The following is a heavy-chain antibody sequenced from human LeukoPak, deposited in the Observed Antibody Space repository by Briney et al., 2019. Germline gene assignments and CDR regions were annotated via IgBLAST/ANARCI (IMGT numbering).Heavy chain of an antibody. V-gene: IGHV4-59*11. D-gene: IGHD3-10*01. CDR2: IYSSAST. J-gene: IGHJ6*03. CDR1: GGSLSIHY. CDR3: ASDGSYHPPYYMDV. Sequence: PSETLSLTCTVSGGSLSIHYWRSIRQPPGKGLEWVGYIYSSASTNSTPSLTSRVTISVDTYKTQFSLKLSSLTAADTAVHYCASDGSYHPPYYMDVWGKGTTVTVSS.